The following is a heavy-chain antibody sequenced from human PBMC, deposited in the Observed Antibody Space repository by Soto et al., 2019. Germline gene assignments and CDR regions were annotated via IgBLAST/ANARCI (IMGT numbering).Heavy chain of an antibody. J-gene: IGHJ5*02. CDR2: ISSSGGST. CDR3: AKVIVGSTAWFDP. V-gene: IGHV3-23*04. D-gene: IGHD1-26*01. CDR1: GFTFSSYP. Sequence: EVQLVESGGGLVKPGGSLRLSCAASGFTFSSYPMSWVRQAPGKGLDWISYISSSGGSTYYAASVKGRLTISRDNSKNTLYLQMNSLRVEDTAVYYCAKVIVGSTAWFDPWGQGTLVTVSS.